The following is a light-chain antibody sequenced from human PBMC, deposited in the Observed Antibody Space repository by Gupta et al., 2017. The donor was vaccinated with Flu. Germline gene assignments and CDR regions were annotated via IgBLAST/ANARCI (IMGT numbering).Light chain of an antibody. CDR1: QSVSSY. CDR3: QQRSNWPPLT. V-gene: IGKV3-11*01. CDR2: DAA. J-gene: IGKJ4*01. Sequence: EIVLTQSPVTLSLSPGERPTLSCRASQSVSSYLAWYPQKPGQAPRHLIYDAANRATGIPARFSGSRCGTDFTLTISSLEPEDIAVYYCQQRSNWPPLTFGGGTKVEI.